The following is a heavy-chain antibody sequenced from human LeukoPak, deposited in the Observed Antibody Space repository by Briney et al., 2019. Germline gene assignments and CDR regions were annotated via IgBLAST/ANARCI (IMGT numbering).Heavy chain of an antibody. CDR2: ISSSSSYI. CDR3: ARDGAGLLWFGELNY. J-gene: IGHJ4*02. Sequence: GGSLRLSCAASGFTFSSYSMNWVRQAPGKGLEWVSSISSSSSYIYYADSVKGRFTISRDNAKNSLYLQMNSLRAEDTAVYYCARDGAGLLWFGELNYWGQGTLVTVSS. V-gene: IGHV3-21*01. D-gene: IGHD3-10*01. CDR1: GFTFSSYS.